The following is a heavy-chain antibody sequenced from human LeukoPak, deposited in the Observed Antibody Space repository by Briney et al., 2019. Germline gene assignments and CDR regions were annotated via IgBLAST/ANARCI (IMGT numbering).Heavy chain of an antibody. CDR2: INENGRA. CDR1: GGSFSNYY. J-gene: IGHJ6*03. V-gene: IGHV4-34*01. D-gene: IGHD1-7*01. CDR3: ARRWNYGRNYYIDV. Sequence: SQTLSLTCAVYGGSFSNYYWNWIRQPPGKGMEWLGEINENGRANYNPSLMSRVTVSVATPKSQFSLRLASVTATDTAVYYCARRWNYGRNYYIDVWGKGATVSVSS.